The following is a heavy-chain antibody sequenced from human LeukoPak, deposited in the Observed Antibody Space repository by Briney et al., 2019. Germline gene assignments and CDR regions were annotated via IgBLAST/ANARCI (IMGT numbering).Heavy chain of an antibody. CDR3: ARARYYYGSGSYYYFDY. CDR1: GGSISSSSYY. V-gene: IGHV4-39*07. CDR2: IYYSGST. J-gene: IGHJ4*02. D-gene: IGHD3-10*01. Sequence: SETLSLTCTVSGGSISSSSYYWGWIRQPLGKGLEWIGSIYYSGSTYYNPSLKSRVTISVDTSKNQFSLKLSSVTAADTAVYYCARARYYYGSGSYYYFDYWGQGTLVTVSS.